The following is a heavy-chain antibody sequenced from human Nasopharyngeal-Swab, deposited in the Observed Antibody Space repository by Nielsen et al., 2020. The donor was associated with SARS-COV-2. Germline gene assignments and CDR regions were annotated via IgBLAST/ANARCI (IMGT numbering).Heavy chain of an antibody. Sequence: SETLSLTCTVSGGSISSSSYYWGWIRQPPGKGLEWIGSIYYSGSTYYDPSLKSRVTISVDTSKNQFSLKLSSVTAADTAVYYCARGRDYGSGSYYYYYYYMDVWGKGTTVIVSS. D-gene: IGHD3-10*01. CDR1: GGSISSSSYY. J-gene: IGHJ6*03. V-gene: IGHV4-39*07. CDR2: IYYSGST. CDR3: ARGRDYGSGSYYYYYYYMDV.